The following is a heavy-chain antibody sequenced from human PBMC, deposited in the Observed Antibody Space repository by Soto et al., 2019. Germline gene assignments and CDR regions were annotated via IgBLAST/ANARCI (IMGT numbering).Heavy chain of an antibody. D-gene: IGHD3-22*01. J-gene: IGHJ4*01. CDR1: GFTFNLYG. CDR3: AKDAAYVSSGYYCYFEY. V-gene: IGHV3-30*18. CDR2: IAKDGSDI. Sequence: QVQLVESGGGVVQPGRSLRLSCAASGFTFNLYGMHWVRQAPGKGLEWVAAIAKDGSDIHYIDSVKGRFTISRDNSENKLYLQMKSLRGDASAVYYCAKDAAYVSSGYYCYFEYWGHGTLVTVSS.